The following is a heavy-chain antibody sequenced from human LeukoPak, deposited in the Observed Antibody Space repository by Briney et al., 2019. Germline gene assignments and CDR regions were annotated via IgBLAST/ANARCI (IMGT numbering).Heavy chain of an antibody. CDR1: GGSISSYY. CDR3: AGGSSSSPDFDY. Sequence: SETLSLTCTVSGGSISSYYWSWIRQPPGKGLGWIGYIYYSGSTNYNPSLKSRVTISVDTSKNQFSLKLSSVTAADTAVYYCAGGSSSSPDFDYWGQGTLVTVSS. J-gene: IGHJ4*02. CDR2: IYYSGST. D-gene: IGHD6-6*01. V-gene: IGHV4-59*01.